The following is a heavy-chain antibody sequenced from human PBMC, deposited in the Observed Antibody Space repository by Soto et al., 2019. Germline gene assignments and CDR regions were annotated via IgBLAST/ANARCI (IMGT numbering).Heavy chain of an antibody. Sequence: SETLSLTCAVYGGSVNGYYWNWIRQPPGKGLEWIGEINHTGGTHYNPSLKSRVTMSVDTSKNQFSLRLSSVTAADTAIYYCATRITVFGLLLPPFDPWGQGTQVTVTS. J-gene: IGHJ5*02. V-gene: IGHV4-34*01. CDR2: INHTGGT. CDR1: GGSVNGYY. CDR3: ATRITVFGLLLPPFDP. D-gene: IGHD3-3*01.